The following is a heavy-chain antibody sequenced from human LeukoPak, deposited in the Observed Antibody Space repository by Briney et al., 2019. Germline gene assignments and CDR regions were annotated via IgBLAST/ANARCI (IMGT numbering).Heavy chain of an antibody. J-gene: IGHJ5*02. CDR3: AGGGDVLRFLEWSGNNWFDP. CDR2: IKEDGSEK. Sequence: GGSLRLSCAASGFTFSSYWMSWVRQAPGKGLEWVANIKEDGSEKYYVDSVKGRFTISRDNAKNSLYLQMNSLRAEDTAVYYCAGGGDVLRFLEWSGNNWFDPWGQGTLVTVSA. D-gene: IGHD3-3*01. CDR1: GFTFSSYW. V-gene: IGHV3-7*04.